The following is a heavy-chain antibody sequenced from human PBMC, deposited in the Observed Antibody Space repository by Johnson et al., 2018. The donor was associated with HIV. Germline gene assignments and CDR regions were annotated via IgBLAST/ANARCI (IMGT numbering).Heavy chain of an antibody. CDR1: GFTFSSYA. D-gene: IGHD3-22*01. J-gene: IGHJ3*02. V-gene: IGHV3-30-3*01. CDR3: ARDKWYYYDSSGSRNAFDI. CDR2: ISYDGSNK. Sequence: HVQLVESGGGLVKPGGSLRLSCAASGFTFSSYAMHWVRQAPGKGLEWVAVISYDGSNKYYADSVKGRFTISRDNSKNTLYLQMNSLRAEDTAVYYCARDKWYYYDSSGSRNAFDIWGQGTMVTVSS.